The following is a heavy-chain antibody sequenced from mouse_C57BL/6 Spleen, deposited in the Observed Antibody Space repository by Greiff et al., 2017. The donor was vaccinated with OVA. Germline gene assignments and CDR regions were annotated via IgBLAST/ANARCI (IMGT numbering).Heavy chain of an antibody. J-gene: IGHJ4*01. V-gene: IGHV14-2*01. CDR2: IDPEDGET. CDR3: ARPRSYNAMDY. Sequence: DVQLQESGAELVKPGASVKLSCTASGFNINDYYMHWVKQRTEQGLEWIGRIDPEDGETKSAAKFQGQATITADTSSNTAYLQLSSLTSEDTAVYYGARPRSYNAMDYWGQGTSVTVSS. D-gene: IGHD1-1*01. CDR1: GFNINDYY.